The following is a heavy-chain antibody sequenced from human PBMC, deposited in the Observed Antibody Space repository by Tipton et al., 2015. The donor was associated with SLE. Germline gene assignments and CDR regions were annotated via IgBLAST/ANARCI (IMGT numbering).Heavy chain of an antibody. CDR3: ARGTPFMEWGRNWFDP. Sequence: TLSLTCSVSGGSIRTYYWSWIRRTPGKGLEWIGYMYYSGITNYNPSLYSRVSISIDTSRNQSSLKMNSVTAADTAIYYCARGTPFMEWGRNWFDPWGQGTLVTVSS. V-gene: IGHV4-59*01. J-gene: IGHJ5*02. CDR2: MYYSGIT. D-gene: IGHD3-3*01. CDR1: GGSIRTYY.